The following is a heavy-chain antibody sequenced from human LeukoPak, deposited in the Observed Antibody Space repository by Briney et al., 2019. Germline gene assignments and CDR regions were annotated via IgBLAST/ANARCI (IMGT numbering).Heavy chain of an antibody. V-gene: IGHV5-51*01. CDR2: IYPGDSDT. CDR3: ARLGGSTTSYYYYGMDV. Sequence: GESLKISGKGSGYSFTSYWIGWLRQIPGKVLEWMGIIYPGDSDTRYSPSFQGQVTISADKSISTAYLQWSSLKASDAAMYYCARLGGSTTSYYYYGMDVWGQGTTVTVSS. CDR1: GYSFTSYW. J-gene: IGHJ6*02. D-gene: IGHD4-17*01.